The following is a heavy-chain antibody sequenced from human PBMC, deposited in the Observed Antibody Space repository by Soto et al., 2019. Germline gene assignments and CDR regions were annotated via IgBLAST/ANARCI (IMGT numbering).Heavy chain of an antibody. D-gene: IGHD3-3*01. J-gene: IGHJ6*03. Sequence: EVQLLESGGGLVPPGGSLRLSCAASGFTFSSYAMSWVRQAPGKGLEWVSAISGSGGSTYYADSVKGRFTISRDNSKNTLYLQMNSLRAEDTAVYYCAKTPLRSPYYYMDVWGKGTTVTVSS. CDR3: AKTPLRSPYYYMDV. CDR1: GFTFSSYA. V-gene: IGHV3-23*01. CDR2: ISGSGGST.